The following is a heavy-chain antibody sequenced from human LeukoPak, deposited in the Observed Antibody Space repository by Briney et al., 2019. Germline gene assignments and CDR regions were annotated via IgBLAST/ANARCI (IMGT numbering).Heavy chain of an antibody. Sequence: GGSLRLSCAASGFTFSNYGMNWVRQAPGKGLEWVSTISGGGGSTYYADSVKGRFTISRDNSKNTLYLQMNSLRAEDTAIYYCAKSSGSSYSWFDPWGQGTLVIVSS. V-gene: IGHV3-23*01. D-gene: IGHD2-15*01. CDR2: ISGGGGST. CDR1: GFTFSNYG. J-gene: IGHJ5*02. CDR3: AKSSGSSYSWFDP.